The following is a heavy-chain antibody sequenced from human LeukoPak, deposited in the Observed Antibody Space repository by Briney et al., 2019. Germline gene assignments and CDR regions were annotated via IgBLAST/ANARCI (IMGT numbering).Heavy chain of an antibody. CDR3: AKALTTSSSSFYYYYYMDV. CDR2: INSDGSST. V-gene: IGHV3-74*01. D-gene: IGHD6-6*01. CDR1: GFTFSSYW. Sequence: SGGSLRLSCAAPGFTFSSYWMHWVRQAPGKGLVWVSRINSDGSSTSYADSVKGRFTISRDNAKNTLYLQINSLRAEDTALYYCAKALTTSSSSFYYYYYMDVWGKGTTVTVSS. J-gene: IGHJ6*03.